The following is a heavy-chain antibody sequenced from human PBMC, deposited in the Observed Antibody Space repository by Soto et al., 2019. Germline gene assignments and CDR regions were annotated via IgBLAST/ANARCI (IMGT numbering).Heavy chain of an antibody. CDR2: IKQDGSEK. CDR3: ATGQITIFGVVISLDAFDI. CDR1: GFTFSSYW. D-gene: IGHD3-3*01. V-gene: IGHV3-7*05. Sequence: VGSLRLSCAASGFTFSSYWMSWVRQAPGKGLEWVANIKQDGSEKYYVDSVKGRFTISRDNAKNSLYLQMNSLRAEDTAVYYCATGQITIFGVVISLDAFDIWGQGTMVTVSS. J-gene: IGHJ3*02.